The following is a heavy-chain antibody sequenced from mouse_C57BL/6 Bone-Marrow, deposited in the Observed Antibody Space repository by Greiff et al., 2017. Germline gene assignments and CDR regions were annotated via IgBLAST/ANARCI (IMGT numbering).Heavy chain of an antibody. CDR3: ARDGSSYKYFDY. CDR1: GFNIKDYY. V-gene: IGHV14-2*01. J-gene: IGHJ2*01. CDR2: IDPEGGET. Sequence: VQLQQSGAELVKPGASVKLSCTASGFNIKDYYMHWVKQRTEQGLEWIGRIDPEGGETKYAPKFQGKATITADTSSNTAYLQRSSLTSEDTAVYYCARDGSSYKYFDYWGQGTTLTVSS. D-gene: IGHD1-1*01.